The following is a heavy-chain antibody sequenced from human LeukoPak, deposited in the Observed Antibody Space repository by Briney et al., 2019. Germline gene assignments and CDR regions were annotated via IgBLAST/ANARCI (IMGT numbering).Heavy chain of an antibody. CDR1: GDSVSSNSVT. J-gene: IGHJ5*02. D-gene: IGHD2-2*01. CDR2: TYYRSTWYN. Sequence: SQTLSLTCSISGDSVSSNSVTWSWIRQSPSRGLEWLGRTYYRSTWYNDYAVSVRGRITVNPDTSKNQFSLHLNSVTPEDTAVYYCARRLTQYDCFDPWGQGILVTVSS. V-gene: IGHV6-1*01. CDR3: ARRLTQYDCFDP.